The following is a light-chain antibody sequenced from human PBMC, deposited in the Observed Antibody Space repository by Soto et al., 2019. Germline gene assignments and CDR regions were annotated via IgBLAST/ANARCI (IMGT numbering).Light chain of an antibody. J-gene: IGKJ2*01. V-gene: IGKV3-20*01. Sequence: EIVLTQSPGTLSLSVGERATLSCRASQSINSGYLAWYQHKPGQAPTVLIYGASNRATGIPDRFSGSGSGTDFTLTISRLEPEDFAVYYCQQYGSSLYTFGQGTKVDIK. CDR3: QQYGSSLYT. CDR1: QSINSGY. CDR2: GAS.